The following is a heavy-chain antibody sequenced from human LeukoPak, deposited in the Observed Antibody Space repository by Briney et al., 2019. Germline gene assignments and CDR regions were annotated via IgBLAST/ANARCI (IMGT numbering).Heavy chain of an antibody. CDR2: ISGSGGST. J-gene: IGHJ3*02. CDR3: AKAGYYDSSGYYYWDRNDAFDI. Sequence: GGSLRLSCAASGFTFSSYAMSWVRQAPGKGLEWVSAISGSGGSTYYADSVKGRFTISRDNSKNTLYLQTNSLRAEDTAVYYCAKAGYYDSSGYYYWDRNDAFDIWGQGTMVTVSS. V-gene: IGHV3-23*01. CDR1: GFTFSSYA. D-gene: IGHD3-22*01.